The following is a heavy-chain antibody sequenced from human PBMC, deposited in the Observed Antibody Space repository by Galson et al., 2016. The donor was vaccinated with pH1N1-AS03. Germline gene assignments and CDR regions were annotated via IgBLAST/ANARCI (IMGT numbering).Heavy chain of an antibody. V-gene: IGHV1-46*01. J-gene: IGHJ4*02. CDR3: AGGRFCSTTSCPRGHEY. CDR2: VNPSGGST. CDR1: GGTFSSYT. Sequence: SVKVSCKASGGTFSSYTINWVRQAPGQGLQWMGIVNPSGGSTTYAQRFQGRVTMTRDTSTSTVTLELSSLTFEDTAVYYCAGGRFCSTTSCPRGHEYWGQGTLVTVSS. D-gene: IGHD2-2*01.